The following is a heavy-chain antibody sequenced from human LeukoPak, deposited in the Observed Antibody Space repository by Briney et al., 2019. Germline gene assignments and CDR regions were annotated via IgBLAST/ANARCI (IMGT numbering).Heavy chain of an antibody. D-gene: IGHD6-19*01. V-gene: IGHV3-30-3*01. J-gene: IGHJ4*02. CDR1: GFTFSNYA. CDR2: ISYDGSNK. CDR3: ASAYSSAWSSDY. Sequence: GRSLRLSCAASGFTFSNYAMHWVRQAPGKGLEWVAFISYDGSNKYYADSVKGRFTISRDSSKNTLYLQMNSLRAEDTAVYYCASAYSSAWSSDYWGQGTLVTVSS.